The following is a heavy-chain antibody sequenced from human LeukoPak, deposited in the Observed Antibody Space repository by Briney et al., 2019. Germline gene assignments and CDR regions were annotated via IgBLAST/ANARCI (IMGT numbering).Heavy chain of an antibody. CDR3: ARRYSSSWYDY. J-gene: IGHJ4*02. V-gene: IGHV3-11*03. CDR1: GFTFSDYY. Sequence: GGSLRLSCAASGFTFSDYYMSWIRQAPAKGLEWVSYISGSSSYTNYADSVKGRFTISRDNAKNSLYLQMSSLRAEDTAVYYCARRYSSSWYDYWGQGTLVTVSS. D-gene: IGHD6-13*01. CDR2: ISGSSSYT.